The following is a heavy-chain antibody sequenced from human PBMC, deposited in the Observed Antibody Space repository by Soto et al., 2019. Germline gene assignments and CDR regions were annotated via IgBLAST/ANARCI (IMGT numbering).Heavy chain of an antibody. CDR3: ANEGRSGWYWGRGWYFDL. CDR2: ISYDGSNK. CDR1: GFPFSSYG. D-gene: IGHD6-19*01. J-gene: IGHJ2*01. V-gene: IGHV3-30*18. Sequence: QVQLVESGGGVVQPGRSLRLSCAASGFPFSSYGMHWVRQAPGKGLEWVAVISYDGSNKYYADSMKSRFTISRDNYKTTLYLEMDSLRAEDTAVYCCANEGRSGWYWGRGWYFDLWGRGTLVTVSS.